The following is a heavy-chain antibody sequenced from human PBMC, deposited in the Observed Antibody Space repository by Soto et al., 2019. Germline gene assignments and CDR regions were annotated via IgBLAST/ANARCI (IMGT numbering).Heavy chain of an antibody. J-gene: IGHJ5*02. CDR2: IYYSGST. CDR3: ARVFTMVRGVIMGNWFDP. Sequence: SETLSLTCTVSGGSISSYYCSWIRQPPGKGLEWIGYIYYSGSTNYNPSLKSRVTISVDTSKNQFSLKLSPVTAADTAVYYCARVFTMVRGVIMGNWFDPWGQGTLVTVSS. D-gene: IGHD3-10*01. V-gene: IGHV4-59*01. CDR1: GGSISSYY.